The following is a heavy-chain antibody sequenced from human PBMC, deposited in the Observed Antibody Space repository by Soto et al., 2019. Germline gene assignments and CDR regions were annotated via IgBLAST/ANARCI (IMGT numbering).Heavy chain of an antibody. CDR3: GAYCSGTYCYDWFDP. J-gene: IGHJ5*02. V-gene: IGHV4-59*04. CDR2: IYYSGN. CDR1: GGSISNFH. D-gene: IGHD2-15*01. Sequence: ETLSLTCNVSGGSISNFHLSWIRQPPGKGLEWIGYIYYSGNYYNPSLKGRVTIFADKSQNQFSLRLTSVTAADTAVYYCGAYCSGTYCYDWFDPWGQGTLVTVSS.